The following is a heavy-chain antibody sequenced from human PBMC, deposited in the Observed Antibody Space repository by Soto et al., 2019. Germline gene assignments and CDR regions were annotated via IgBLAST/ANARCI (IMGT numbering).Heavy chain of an antibody. V-gene: IGHV3-9*01. CDR2: VSWNGGSI. CDR3: AKGNRVVVITGTFDI. CDR1: GFTFRYYG. Sequence: LRLYYAGAGFTFRYYGMPWLWQAPGRGLEWVSGVSWNGGSIGYADSVMGRFTISRDNAKNSLFLQMNSLRPEDTALYYCAKGNRVVVITGTFDIWGRGTMVTVSS. J-gene: IGHJ3*02. D-gene: IGHD3-22*01.